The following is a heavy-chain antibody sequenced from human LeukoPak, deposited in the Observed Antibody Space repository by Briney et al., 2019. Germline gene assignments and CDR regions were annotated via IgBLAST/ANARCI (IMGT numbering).Heavy chain of an antibody. J-gene: IGHJ4*02. V-gene: IGHV4-39*01. D-gene: IGHD6-6*01. CDR1: GGSISSSSYY. Sequence: PSETLSLTCTVSGGSISSSSYYWGWIRQPPGKGLEWIGSIYYSGSTYYNPSLKSRVTISVDTSKNQFSLKLSSVTAADTAVYYCARRIAARPINYFDYWGQGTLVTVSS. CDR2: IYYSGST. CDR3: ARRIAARPINYFDY.